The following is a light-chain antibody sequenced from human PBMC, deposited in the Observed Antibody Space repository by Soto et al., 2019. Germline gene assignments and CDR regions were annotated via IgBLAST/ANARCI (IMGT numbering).Light chain of an antibody. CDR2: DAS. J-gene: IGKJ5*01. V-gene: IGKV1-5*01. CDR3: QQYHRSSIT. CDR1: QSLNND. Sequence: DIQMTQSPSTLSASVGDRVTMTFLASQSLNNDLAWYQQKPGKAPNLLIYDASTLERGVPSRFSGTGSGTEFTLAINSLQPDDFATYYCQQYHRSSITFGQGTRLEIK.